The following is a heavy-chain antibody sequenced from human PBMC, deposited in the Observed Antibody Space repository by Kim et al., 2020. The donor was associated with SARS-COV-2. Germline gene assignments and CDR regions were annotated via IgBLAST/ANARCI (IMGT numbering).Heavy chain of an antibody. Sequence: YAQSFQGRVTIMADESTGQVYMEVTSLRSEDTAVYYCASPGESSFFYGMDVWGQGTTVTVSS. J-gene: IGHJ6*02. V-gene: IGHV1-69*01. D-gene: IGHD3-10*01. CDR3: ASPGESSFFYGMDV.